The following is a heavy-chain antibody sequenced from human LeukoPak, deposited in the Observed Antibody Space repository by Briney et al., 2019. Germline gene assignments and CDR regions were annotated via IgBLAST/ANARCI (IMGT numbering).Heavy chain of an antibody. D-gene: IGHD3-3*01. CDR3: AEGGGGFLEWLPYNWFDP. Sequence: PSETLSLTCTVSGGSISSGDYYWGWIRQPPGKGLEWIGYIYYSGSTYYNPSLKSRVTISVDTSKNQFSLKLSSVTAADTAVYYCAEGGGGFLEWLPYNWFDPWGQGTLVTVSS. J-gene: IGHJ5*02. V-gene: IGHV4-30-4*08. CDR2: IYYSGST. CDR1: GGSISSGDYY.